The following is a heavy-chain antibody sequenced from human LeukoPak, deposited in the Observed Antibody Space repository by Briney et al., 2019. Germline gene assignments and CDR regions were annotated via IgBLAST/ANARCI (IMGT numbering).Heavy chain of an antibody. CDR1: GYTFTGYY. Sequence: ASVKVSCKASGYTFTGYYIHWVRQAPGQGLEWMGIINPSGGSTSYAQKFQGRVTMTRDMSTSTVYMELSSLRSEDTAVYYCARARRSGWYFYFDYWGQGTLVTVSS. J-gene: IGHJ4*02. D-gene: IGHD6-19*01. CDR2: INPSGGST. V-gene: IGHV1-46*01. CDR3: ARARRSGWYFYFDY.